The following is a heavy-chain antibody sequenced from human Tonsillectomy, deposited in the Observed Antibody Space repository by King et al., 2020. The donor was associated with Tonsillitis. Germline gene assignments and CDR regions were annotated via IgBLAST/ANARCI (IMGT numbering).Heavy chain of an antibody. CDR2: ISGDGGST. CDR3: AKDDRDDFNYYYYMDV. Sequence: VQLVESGGGVVQPGGSLRLSCAASGFNFDDHGMHWVRQAPGKGLEWVSLISGDGGSTYYADSVKGRFTISRDNSKNSLYLQMNSLRSEDTALYYCAKDDRDDFNYYYYMDVWGTGTTVTVSS. D-gene: IGHD1-1*01. J-gene: IGHJ6*03. CDR1: GFNFDDHG. V-gene: IGHV3-43*02.